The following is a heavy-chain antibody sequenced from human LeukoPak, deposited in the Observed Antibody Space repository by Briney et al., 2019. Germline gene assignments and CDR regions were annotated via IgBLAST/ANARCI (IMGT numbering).Heavy chain of an antibody. V-gene: IGHV3-13*01. Sequence: GGSLRLSCAASGFTFSSYDMHWVRQATGKGLEWVSAIDTAGDTYYPGSVEGRFTISRENAKNSLYLQMNSLRAGDTAVYYCGRASPGIAAAQYHFHYHAMDVWXXXTTVTVSS. CDR2: IDTAGDT. D-gene: IGHD6-13*01. CDR3: GRASPGIAAAQYHFHYHAMDV. CDR1: GFTFSSYD. J-gene: IGHJ6*01.